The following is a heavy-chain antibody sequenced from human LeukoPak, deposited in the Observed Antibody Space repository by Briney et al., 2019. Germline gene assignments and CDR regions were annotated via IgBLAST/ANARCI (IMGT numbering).Heavy chain of an antibody. CDR1: GLTFSIYA. J-gene: IGHJ4*02. D-gene: IGHD5-24*01. CDR3: ANDPEDGYLLFDH. CDR2: ISGSGDGT. V-gene: IGHV3-23*01. Sequence: GGSLRLSRAASGLTFSIYAMSWVRQAPGKGLEWVSTISGSGDGTYYADSVKGRFTISRDNSKSTLYLQMNSLRAEDTAVYYCANDPEDGYLLFDHWGQGTLVTVSS.